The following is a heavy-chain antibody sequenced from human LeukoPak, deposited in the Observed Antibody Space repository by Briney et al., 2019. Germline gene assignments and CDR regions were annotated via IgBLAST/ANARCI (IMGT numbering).Heavy chain of an antibody. D-gene: IGHD5-18*01. J-gene: IGHJ5*02. CDR1: GFTFSDYH. CDR2: ISDSGSTI. V-gene: IGHV3-11*01. Sequence: GGSLRLSCAASGFTFSDYHMTWIRQAPGKGLEWVSYISDSGSTIYYADSVKGRFAISRDNAQNSLYLQMNSLRAEDTAVYYCAKWGGIQLWSYNWFDPWGQGTLVTVSS. CDR3: AKWGGIQLWSYNWFDP.